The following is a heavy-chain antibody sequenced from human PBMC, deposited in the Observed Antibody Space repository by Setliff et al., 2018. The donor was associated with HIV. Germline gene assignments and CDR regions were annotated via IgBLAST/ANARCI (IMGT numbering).Heavy chain of an antibody. D-gene: IGHD4-17*01. J-gene: IGHJ2*01. CDR1: GGSISSGDYY. V-gene: IGHV4-31*03. Sequence: SETLSLTCSVFGGSISSGDYYWSWLRQHPGKGLEWIGYIYHSGTTYYDPFLASRVIISADTSRKRFSLQLNSVTAADTGVYFCARAPQDRTTWYFDLWGRGTRVTVS. CDR3: ARAPQDRTTWYFDL. CDR2: IYHSGTT.